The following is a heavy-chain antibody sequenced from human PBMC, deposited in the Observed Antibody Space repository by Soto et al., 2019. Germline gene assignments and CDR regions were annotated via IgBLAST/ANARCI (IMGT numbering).Heavy chain of an antibody. CDR1: GYTFSNYG. CDR3: ARLATLSKPKYSYYYYIHV. Sequence: QVQLAQSGAEVKKPGASVEVSCRASGYTFSNYGISWVRQAPGQGLEWMAWISVNTGDTNFAQKFQGRLTVTKDTSTSTAYMELRGLRSDDTAVYYSARLATLSKPKYSYYYYIHVCGKGTTVTVS. D-gene: IGHD4-4*01. J-gene: IGHJ6*03. V-gene: IGHV1-18*01. CDR2: ISVNTGDT.